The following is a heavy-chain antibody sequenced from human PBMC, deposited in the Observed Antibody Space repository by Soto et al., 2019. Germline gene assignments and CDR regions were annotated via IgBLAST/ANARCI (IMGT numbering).Heavy chain of an antibody. CDR1: GGSSSSHS. D-gene: IGHD2-21*02. Sequence: QVQLQQWGAGLLKPSETLSLTCAISGGSSSSHSKSWVRQPPGKGLEWIGEIHYDGSTNYNPSLKSRVTISGDTSKNHFSLELSSVTAADTAVYYCATYDVGTIIQDYWGQGTLVTVSS. V-gene: IGHV4-34*01. J-gene: IGHJ4*02. CDR2: IHYDGST. CDR3: ATYDVGTIIQDY.